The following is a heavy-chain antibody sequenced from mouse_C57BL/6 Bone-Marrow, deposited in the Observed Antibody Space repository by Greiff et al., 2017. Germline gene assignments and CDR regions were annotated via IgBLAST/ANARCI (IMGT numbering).Heavy chain of an antibody. V-gene: IGHV1-4*01. CDR1: GYTFTSYT. CDR2: INPSSGYT. D-gene: IGHD1-1*01. CDR3: ARSDTTGSV. J-gene: IGHJ1*03. Sequence: QVQLKESGAELARPGASVKMSCKASGYTFTSYTMHWVKPRPGQGLEWIGYINPSSGYTKYNQKFKDKATLTADKSSSTAYMQLSSLTSEDSAVYYCARSDTTGSVGGTGTTVTVSS.